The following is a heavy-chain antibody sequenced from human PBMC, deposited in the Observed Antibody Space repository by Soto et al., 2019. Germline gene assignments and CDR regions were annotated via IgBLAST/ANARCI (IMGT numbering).Heavy chain of an antibody. CDR2: ISAYNGNT. J-gene: IGHJ6*02. CDR1: GYTFTSYG. D-gene: IGHD6-13*01. CDR3: ARVNGKGDSSWYPYYYYYGMDV. Sequence: QVQLVQSGAEVKKPGASVKVSCKASGYTFTSYGISWVRQAPGQGLEWMGWISAYNGNTNYAQKLQGRVTMTTDTPTSTAYMELRSLRSDDTAVYYCARVNGKGDSSWYPYYYYYGMDVWGQGTTVTVSS. V-gene: IGHV1-18*01.